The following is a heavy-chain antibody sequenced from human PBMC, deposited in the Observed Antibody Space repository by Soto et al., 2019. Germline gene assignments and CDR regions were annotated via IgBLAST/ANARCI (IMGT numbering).Heavy chain of an antibody. J-gene: IGHJ4*02. Sequence: QVQLVQSGAEVKKPGASVKVSCKASGYTFTNFGISWVRQAPGQGLEWMGWISAYNGNTNYAQNFQGRVTMTTDTATSTAYTELRSVGSDDTAVYYCAGGGTPLDYWGQGTLVTVSS. D-gene: IGHD3-16*01. CDR1: GYTFTNFG. V-gene: IGHV1-18*01. CDR3: AGGGTPLDY. CDR2: ISAYNGNT.